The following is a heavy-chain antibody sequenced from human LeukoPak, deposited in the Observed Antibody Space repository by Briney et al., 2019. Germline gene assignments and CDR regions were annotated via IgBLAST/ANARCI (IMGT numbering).Heavy chain of an antibody. CDR2: ISYDGSNK. CDR3: ARDFVGAMDFDY. D-gene: IGHD1-26*01. Sequence: GGSLRLSCAASGFTFSSYAMHWVRQAPGKGLERVAVISYDGSNKYYADSVKGRFTISRDNSKNTLYLQMNSLRAEDTAVYYCARDFVGAMDFDYWGQGTLVTVSS. CDR1: GFTFSSYA. J-gene: IGHJ4*02. V-gene: IGHV3-30*01.